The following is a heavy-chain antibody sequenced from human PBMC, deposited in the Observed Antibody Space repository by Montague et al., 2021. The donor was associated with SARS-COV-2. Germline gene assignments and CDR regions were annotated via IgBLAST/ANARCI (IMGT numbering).Heavy chain of an antibody. D-gene: IGHD3-9*01. V-gene: IGHV4-39*01. CDR3: ATYYDILTGYYIDAFDI. J-gene: IGHJ3*02. Sequence: SETLSLTCTVSGGSISSSSYYWGWIRQPPGKGLEWIGSIYYSGSTYYSPSLKSRVTISVDTSKNQFSLKLSSVTAADTAVYYCATYYDILTGYYIDAFDIWGQGTMVTVSS. CDR1: GGSISSSSYY. CDR2: IYYSGST.